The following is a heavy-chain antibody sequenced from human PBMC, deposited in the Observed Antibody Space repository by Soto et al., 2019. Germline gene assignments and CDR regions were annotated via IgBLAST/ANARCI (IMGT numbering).Heavy chain of an antibody. CDR3: ARVKREEGSGYDMEYNFDY. V-gene: IGHV3-20*01. Sequence: GGSLRLSCAASGFTFDDYGMSWVRQAPGKGLEWVSGINWNGGSTGYADSVKGRFTISRDNAKNSLYLQMNSLRAEDTALYHCARVKREEGSGYDMEYNFDYWGQGTLVTVSS. D-gene: IGHD5-12*01. J-gene: IGHJ4*02. CDR1: GFTFDDYG. CDR2: INWNGGST.